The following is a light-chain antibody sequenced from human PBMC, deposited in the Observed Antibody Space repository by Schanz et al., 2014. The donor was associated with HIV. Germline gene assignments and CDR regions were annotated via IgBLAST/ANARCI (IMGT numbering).Light chain of an antibody. Sequence: EIVLTQSPATVSLSPGERVTLSCRASQSISSYLAWYQQTPGQAPRLLIYGASSRATGIPDRFSGSGSGTEFTLTISSLQSEDFAVYYCQQYANPPITFGQGTRLEIK. CDR1: QSISSY. CDR3: QQYANPPIT. CDR2: GAS. J-gene: IGKJ5*01. V-gene: IGKV3D-15*01.